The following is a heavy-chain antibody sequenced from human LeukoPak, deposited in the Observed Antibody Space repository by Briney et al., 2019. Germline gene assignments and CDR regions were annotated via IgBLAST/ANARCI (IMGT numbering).Heavy chain of an antibody. J-gene: IGHJ4*02. CDR2: INHSGTT. D-gene: IGHD3-22*01. Sequence: PSETLSLTCAVYGGSFSGYYWSWIRQPPGKGLEWIGEINHSGTTNYNPSLKSRVTISADTSRNQFSLKLSSVTAADTAVYYCARGPAMIVVEGEKFGLDYWGQGTLVTVSS. CDR3: ARGPAMIVVEGEKFGLDY. CDR1: GGSFSGYY. V-gene: IGHV4-34*01.